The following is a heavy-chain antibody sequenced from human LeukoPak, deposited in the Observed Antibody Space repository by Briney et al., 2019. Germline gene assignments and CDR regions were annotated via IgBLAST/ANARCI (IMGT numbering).Heavy chain of an antibody. CDR3: ARDGGYCSGGSCYNLDY. V-gene: IGHV3-21*01. J-gene: IGHJ4*02. CDR1: GFTFSSYS. Sequence: GESLKISCAASGFTFSSYSMNWVRQAPGKGLEWVSSISSSSSYIYYADSVKGRFTISRDNAKNSLYLQMNSLRAEDTAVYYCARDGGYCSGGSCYNLDYWGQGTLVTVSS. D-gene: IGHD2-15*01. CDR2: ISSSSSYI.